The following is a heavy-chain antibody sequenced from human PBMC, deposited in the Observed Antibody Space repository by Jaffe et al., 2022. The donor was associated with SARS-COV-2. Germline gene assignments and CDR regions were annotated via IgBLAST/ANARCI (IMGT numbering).Heavy chain of an antibody. CDR3: AKAYCGGDCYDGMDV. CDR2: ISWDGGST. V-gene: IGHV3-43*01. Sequence: EVQLVESGGVVVQPGGSLRLSCAASGFTFDDYTMHWVRQAPGKGLEWVSLISWDGGSTYYADSVKGRFTISRDNSKNSLYLQMNSLRTEDTALYYCAKAYCGGDCYDGMDVWGQGTTVTVSS. CDR1: GFTFDDYT. J-gene: IGHJ6*02. D-gene: IGHD2-21*01.